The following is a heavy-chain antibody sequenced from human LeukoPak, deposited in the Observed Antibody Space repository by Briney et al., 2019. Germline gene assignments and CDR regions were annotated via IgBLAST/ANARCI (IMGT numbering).Heavy chain of an antibody. CDR1: GFTFGSYA. CDR3: TRGPATDYYDTSGYCDY. CDR2: ISGSGGST. Sequence: GGSLRLSCAASGFTFGSYAMSWVRQAPGKGLEWVSAISGSGGSTYYADSVKGRFTISRDNSKNTLYLQMSSLRPEDTAVYYCTRGPATDYYDTSGYCDYWGQGTLVTVSS. D-gene: IGHD3-22*01. V-gene: IGHV3-23*01. J-gene: IGHJ4*02.